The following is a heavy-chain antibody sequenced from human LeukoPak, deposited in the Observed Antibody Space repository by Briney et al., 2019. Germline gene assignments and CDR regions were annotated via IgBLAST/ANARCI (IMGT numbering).Heavy chain of an antibody. CDR2: IKQDGSEK. J-gene: IGHJ6*02. D-gene: IGHD3-3*01. CDR1: GFTFSSYG. Sequence: PGGSLRLSCAASGFTFSSYGMHWVRQAPGKGLEWVANIKQDGSEKYYVDSVKGRFTISRDNAKNSLYLQMNSLRAEDTAVYYCARDFVYYYYGMDVWGQGTTVTVSS. CDR3: ARDFVYYYYGMDV. V-gene: IGHV3-7*01.